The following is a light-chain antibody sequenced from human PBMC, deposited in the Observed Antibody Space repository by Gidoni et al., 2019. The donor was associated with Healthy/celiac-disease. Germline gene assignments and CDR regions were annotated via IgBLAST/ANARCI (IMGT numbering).Light chain of an antibody. Sequence: QSVLTQPPSASGTPAQRVTISCSGSSSNIGSNTVNWYQQLPGTAPKLLIYSNNQRPSGVPDRCSGSKSGTSASLAISGLQSEDEADYYCAAWDDSLNGWVFGGGTKLTVL. J-gene: IGLJ3*02. CDR2: SNN. CDR3: AAWDDSLNGWV. CDR1: SSNIGSNT. V-gene: IGLV1-44*01.